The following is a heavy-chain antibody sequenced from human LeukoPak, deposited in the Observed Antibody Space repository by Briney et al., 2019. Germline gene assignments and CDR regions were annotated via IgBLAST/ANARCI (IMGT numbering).Heavy chain of an antibody. Sequence: SQTLSLTCTVSGGSISSGGYYWSWIRQHPGKGLEWIGYIYYSGSTYYNPSLKSRVTISVDTSKNQFSLKLSSVTAADTAVYYCAASPEGICSGGSCYRNYFDYWGQGTLVTVSS. V-gene: IGHV4-31*03. CDR3: AASPEGICSGGSCYRNYFDY. D-gene: IGHD2-15*01. J-gene: IGHJ4*02. CDR1: GGSISSGGYY. CDR2: IYYSGST.